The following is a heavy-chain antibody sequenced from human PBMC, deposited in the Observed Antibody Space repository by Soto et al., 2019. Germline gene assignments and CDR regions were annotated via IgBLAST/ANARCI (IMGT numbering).Heavy chain of an antibody. D-gene: IGHD4-17*01. Sequence: GGSVRLSCAATGFSLSSYGMHWVRQAPGKGLEWVAVIVYEGSNEYYADSVKVRFTISRENSKNTLYLQMNSLRAEDTAVYYCAGGEYEGTPHFYYYSMDVWGQGTTVTVSS. CDR3: AGGEYEGTPHFYYYSMDV. V-gene: IGHV3-30*03. J-gene: IGHJ6*02. CDR1: GFSLSSYG. CDR2: IVYEGSNE.